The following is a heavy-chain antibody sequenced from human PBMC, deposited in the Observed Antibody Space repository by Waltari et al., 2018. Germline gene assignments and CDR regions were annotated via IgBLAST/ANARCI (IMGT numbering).Heavy chain of an antibody. CDR2: IYSGGST. Sequence: EVQLVESGGGLIQPGGSLRLSCAASGFTVSSNYMSWVRQAPGKGLEWVSVIYSGGSTYYAESVKGRFTISRDNSKNTLYLQMNSLRAEDTAVYYCARVAAGYYFDYWGQGTLVTVSS. V-gene: IGHV3-53*01. CDR1: GFTVSSNY. J-gene: IGHJ4*02. CDR3: ARVAAGYYFDY.